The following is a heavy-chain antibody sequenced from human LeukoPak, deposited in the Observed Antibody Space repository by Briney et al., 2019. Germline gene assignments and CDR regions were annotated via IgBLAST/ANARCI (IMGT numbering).Heavy chain of an antibody. Sequence: GGSLRLSCAASGFTFGDYAMHWVRQAPGKGLEWVSGISWNSGTIYYADSVKGRFTISRDNAKNSLYLQMNSLRDDDMALYYCARGNSGSYSQDWFVRWGQGALVIVSS. CDR1: GFTFGDYA. D-gene: IGHD1-26*01. CDR3: ARGNSGSYSQDWFVR. V-gene: IGHV3-9*03. CDR2: ISWNSGTI. J-gene: IGHJ5*02.